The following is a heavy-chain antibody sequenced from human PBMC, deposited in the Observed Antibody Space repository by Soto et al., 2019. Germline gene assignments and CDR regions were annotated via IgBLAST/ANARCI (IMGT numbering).Heavy chain of an antibody. Sequence: VQLLQSGPEERKPGASLKVSCKTSGYTFTNYDVTWVRQAPGRGLEWMGWITPYNGNTHYAPRLQGRITLATDTSTNTAYLDLTNLISDDTAMYYCARVVPGAVPWFDSWGQGTPVTVSS. J-gene: IGHJ5*01. D-gene: IGHD3-10*02. V-gene: IGHV1-18*04. CDR2: ITPYNGNT. CDR3: ARVVPGAVPWFDS. CDR1: GYTFTNYD.